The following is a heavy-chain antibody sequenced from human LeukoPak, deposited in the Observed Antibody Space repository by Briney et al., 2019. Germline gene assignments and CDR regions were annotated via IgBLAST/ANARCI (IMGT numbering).Heavy chain of an antibody. V-gene: IGHV3-30-3*01. J-gene: IGHJ5*02. CDR2: ISYDGSNK. CDR1: GFTFSSYA. CDR3: ASSLYYDFWSGYDVNWFDP. Sequence: GGSLKLSCAASGFTFSSYAMHWVRQAPGKGLEWVAVISYDGSNKYYADSVKGRFTISRDNAKNSLYLQMNSLRAEDTAVYYCASSLYYDFWSGYDVNWFDPWGQGTLVTVSS. D-gene: IGHD3-3*01.